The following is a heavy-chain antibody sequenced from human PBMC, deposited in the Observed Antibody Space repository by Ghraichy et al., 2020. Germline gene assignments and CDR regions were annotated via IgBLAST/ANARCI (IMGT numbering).Heavy chain of an antibody. CDR1: GFSFRTFG. CDR2: ISYEGCNR. Sequence: GGSLRLSCESSGFSFRTFGMHWVRQPPGKGLEWVAVISYEGCNRNHADFARGRFSISRDNPKNTVYLQMNNLRPEDTAVYYCAKDWGYGDYSYGLDVWGQGTTVTVSS. J-gene: IGHJ6*02. V-gene: IGHV3-30*18. D-gene: IGHD4-17*01. CDR3: AKDWGYGDYSYGLDV.